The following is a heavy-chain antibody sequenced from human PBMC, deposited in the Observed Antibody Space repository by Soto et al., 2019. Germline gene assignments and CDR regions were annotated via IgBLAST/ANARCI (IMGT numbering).Heavy chain of an antibody. V-gene: IGHV3-33*01. CDR1: GFTFSTYG. CDR3: ARGGGCGSSFVGYYYYTLDV. D-gene: IGHD1-26*01. CDR2: IWYDGSNK. Sequence: QVQLVESGGGVVQPGRSLRLSCTASGFTFSTYGMHWVRQAPGKGLEWVTVIWYDGSNKYYADSVKGRFTISRDNSKNTLYLQMNSLRADDTAVYYCARGGGCGSSFVGYYYYTLDVWGQGTTVTVSS. J-gene: IGHJ6*02.